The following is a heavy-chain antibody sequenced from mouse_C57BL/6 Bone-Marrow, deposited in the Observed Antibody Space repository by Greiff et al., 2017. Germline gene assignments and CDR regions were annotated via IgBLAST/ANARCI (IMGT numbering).Heavy chain of an antibody. D-gene: IGHD2-5*01. CDR3: TRPYYYSNYWFAY. CDR2: IYPGNSDT. J-gene: IGHJ3*01. V-gene: IGHV1-5*01. CDR1: GYTFTSYW. Sequence: EVQLQQSGTVLARPGASVKMSCKTSGYTFTSYWMHWVKQRPGQGLEWIGAIYPGNSDTSYNQNFKGKAKLTAVTSASTAYMELSSLTNEDSAVYYCTRPYYYSNYWFAYWGQGTLVTVSA.